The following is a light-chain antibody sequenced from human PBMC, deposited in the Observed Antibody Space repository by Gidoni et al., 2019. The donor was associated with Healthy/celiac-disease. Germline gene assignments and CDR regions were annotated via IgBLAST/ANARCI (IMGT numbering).Light chain of an antibody. CDR1: QGISSY. Sequence: IRITQSPSSLSASTGDRVTITCRTSQGISSYLAWYQQKPGKAPKLLIYAASTLQSGVPSRFSGSGSGTDFTLTISCLQSEDFATYYCQQYYSYPLTFGGGTKVEIK. CDR2: AAS. CDR3: QQYYSYPLT. V-gene: IGKV1-8*01. J-gene: IGKJ4*01.